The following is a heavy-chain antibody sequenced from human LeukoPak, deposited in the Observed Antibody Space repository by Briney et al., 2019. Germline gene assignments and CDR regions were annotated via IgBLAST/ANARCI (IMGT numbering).Heavy chain of an antibody. V-gene: IGHV3-74*01. Sequence: PGGSLRLSCAASGFTFSDYWMHWVRQAPGKGLVWVARIHSDGSSTNYADSVKGRFTISRDNTKNTLYLQMNSLRAEDTAVYYCAKDRGSPFTHFDYWGQGTLVTVSS. J-gene: IGHJ4*02. CDR1: GFTFSDYW. CDR2: IHSDGSST. D-gene: IGHD6-13*01. CDR3: AKDRGSPFTHFDY.